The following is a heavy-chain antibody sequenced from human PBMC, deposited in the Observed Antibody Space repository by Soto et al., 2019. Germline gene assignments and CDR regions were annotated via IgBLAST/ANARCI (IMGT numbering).Heavy chain of an antibody. Sequence: GSLRLSCAASGFTVSSKSMSWVRQAPGKGLDWVSVIYSGGTTYYADSVRGRFTISRDNSRNMVYLQMNSLRAEDTAVYYCAKGTTVVTGNYFDYWGQGTLVTVSS. CDR3: AKGTTVVTGNYFDY. J-gene: IGHJ4*02. D-gene: IGHD4-17*01. CDR1: GFTVSSKS. V-gene: IGHV3-53*01. CDR2: IYSGGTT.